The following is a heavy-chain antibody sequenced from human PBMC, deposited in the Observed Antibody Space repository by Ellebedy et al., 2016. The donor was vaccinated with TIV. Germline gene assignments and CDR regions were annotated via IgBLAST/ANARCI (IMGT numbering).Heavy chain of an antibody. CDR2: FDPEDGET. J-gene: IGHJ4*02. D-gene: IGHD3-22*01. Sequence: AASVKVSCKVSAYTLTEVSMHWVRQAPGKGLEWMGGFDPEDGETLYAHKFQGRVTMTEDTSTDTAYMDLSSLRSEDTAVYYCAIPRYYDSSGYYYELDHWGQGTLVTVSS. CDR3: AIPRYYDSSGYYYELDH. CDR1: AYTLTEVS. V-gene: IGHV1-24*01.